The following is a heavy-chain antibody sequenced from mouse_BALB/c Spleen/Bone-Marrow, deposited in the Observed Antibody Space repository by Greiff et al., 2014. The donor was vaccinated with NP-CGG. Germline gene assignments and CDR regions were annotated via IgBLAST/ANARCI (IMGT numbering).Heavy chain of an antibody. V-gene: IGHV2-4-1*01. J-gene: IGHJ4*01. CDR1: GFSLTSYG. D-gene: IGHD2-14*01. CDR2: IWSGESE. Sequence: VQLVESGPGLVRPSQSLSITCTVSGFSLTSYGVHWVRQSPGKGLEWLGVIWSGESEDYNKAFISRLSISKENYKSKVFFKMNSLQADDTAIYYCARNRVRRPMDYWGQGTSVTVSS. CDR3: ARNRVRRPMDY.